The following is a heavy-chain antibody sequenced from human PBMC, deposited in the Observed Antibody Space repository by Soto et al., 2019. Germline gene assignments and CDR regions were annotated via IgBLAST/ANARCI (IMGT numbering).Heavy chain of an antibody. D-gene: IGHD6-19*01. CDR1: GYTFNTYG. Sequence: QVQLVQSGAEVKKPGASVKVSCKASGYTFNTYGFTWVRQAPGQGLEWMGWISVYNDNTNYAQKLLGRVTLTTDTFPRPAYMELRSLRSDDTAVYYCARATPIAVADYDYYGMDGWGQGTTVTVSS. J-gene: IGHJ6*02. V-gene: IGHV1-18*01. CDR2: ISVYNDNT. CDR3: ARATPIAVADYDYYGMDG.